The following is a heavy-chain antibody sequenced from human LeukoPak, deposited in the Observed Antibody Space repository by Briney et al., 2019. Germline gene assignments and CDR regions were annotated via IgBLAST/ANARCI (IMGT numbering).Heavy chain of an antibody. V-gene: IGHV3-7*04. J-gene: IGHJ3*02. D-gene: IGHD2-2*01. Sequence: GGSLRLSCAASGFTFSSYWMSWVRQAPGKGLEWVANIKQDGSEKYYVDSVKGRFTISRDNAKNSLYLQMNSLRAEDTAVYYCARAKYQMLDAFDIWGQGTMVTVSS. CDR2: IKQDGSEK. CDR3: ARAKYQMLDAFDI. CDR1: GFTFSSYW.